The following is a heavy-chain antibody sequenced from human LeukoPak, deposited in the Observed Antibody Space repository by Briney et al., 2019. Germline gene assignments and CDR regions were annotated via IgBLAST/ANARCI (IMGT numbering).Heavy chain of an antibody. D-gene: IGHD4-17*01. V-gene: IGHV3-23*01. CDR2: ISGSGGST. CDR1: GFTFSSYA. J-gene: IGHJ4*02. Sequence: GGSLRLSCAASGFTFSSYAMSWVRQAPGKGLEWVSAISGSGGSTYYADSVKGRFTISRDNTKNSLYLQMDSLTADDTAVYFCACLRGPSDYWGQGTLVTVSS. CDR3: ACLRGPSDY.